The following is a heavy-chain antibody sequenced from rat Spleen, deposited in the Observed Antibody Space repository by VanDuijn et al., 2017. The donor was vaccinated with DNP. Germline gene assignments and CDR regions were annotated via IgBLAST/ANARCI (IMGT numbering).Heavy chain of an antibody. CDR2: ISPSGGST. D-gene: IGHD4-3*01. V-gene: IGHV5-25*01. CDR1: GFTFNNYD. J-gene: IGHJ3*01. CDR3: ATRIFGANWFAY. Sequence: EVQLVESGGDLVQPGRSLKLSCAASGFTFNNYDMAWVRQAPTKGLEWVASISPSGGSTYYRDSVKGRFTVSRDNAKSTLYLQMDSLRSEDTATYYCATRIFGANWFAYWGQGTLVTVSS.